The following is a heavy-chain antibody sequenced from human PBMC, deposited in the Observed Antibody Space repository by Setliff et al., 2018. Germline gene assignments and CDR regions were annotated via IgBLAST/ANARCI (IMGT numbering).Heavy chain of an antibody. J-gene: IGHJ4*02. Sequence: SETLSLTCRVSGGSISSGNYYWGLIRQPPGKGLEWIGYIYTKGGTNYSPSLKSRVTMSVDRSRNQFSLTLSSVSAADMAVYYCARGLNTESWTPLYWSPGTLVTVSS. V-gene: IGHV4-61*05. D-gene: IGHD2-15*01. CDR3: ARGLNTESWTPLY. CDR2: IYTKGGT. CDR1: GGSISSGNYY.